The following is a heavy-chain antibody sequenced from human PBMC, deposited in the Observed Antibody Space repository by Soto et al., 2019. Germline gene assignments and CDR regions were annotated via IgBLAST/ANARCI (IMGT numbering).Heavy chain of an antibody. Sequence: PSETLSLTCTVSGGSISSYYWSWIRQPPGKGLEWIGYIYYSGSTNYNPSLKSRVTISVDTSKNQFSLKLSSVTAADTAVYYCARARYYDILTGLLRTYYYYYMDVWGKGTTVTVSS. CDR3: ARARYYDILTGLLRTYYYYYMDV. CDR2: IYYSGST. D-gene: IGHD3-9*01. J-gene: IGHJ6*03. V-gene: IGHV4-59*01. CDR1: GGSISSYY.